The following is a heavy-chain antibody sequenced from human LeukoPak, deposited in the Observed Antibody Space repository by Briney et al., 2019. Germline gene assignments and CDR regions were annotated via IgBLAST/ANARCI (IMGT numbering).Heavy chain of an antibody. CDR1: GYTFTDYG. CDR2: ISTLYGNK. J-gene: IGHJ4*02. Sequence: ASVKVSCKASGYTFTDYGINWVRQAPGQGPEWMGWISTLYGNKNFAQKFQGRVTMTSDTSTTTAYLELASLTSDDSAIYYCARARSRASTWYWDHWGQGTLVTVSS. D-gene: IGHD2-8*02. V-gene: IGHV1-18*01. CDR3: ARARSRASTWYWDH.